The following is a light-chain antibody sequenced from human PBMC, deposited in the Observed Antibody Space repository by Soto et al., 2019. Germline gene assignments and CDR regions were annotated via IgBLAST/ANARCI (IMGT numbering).Light chain of an antibody. CDR1: QSVSSN. V-gene: IGKV3-15*01. CDR2: GAS. CDR3: QQYNNWPVT. J-gene: IGKJ1*01. Sequence: EIVMTQSPATLSVSPGDRATLSCRASQSVSSNLAWYQQKPGQAPRLLICGASTRATGIPARFSGSGSGTEFTLTISSLQSEDFAFYYCQQYNNWPVTFGQGTKVEIK.